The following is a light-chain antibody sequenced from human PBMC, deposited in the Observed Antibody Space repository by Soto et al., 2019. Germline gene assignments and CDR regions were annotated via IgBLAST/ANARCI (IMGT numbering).Light chain of an antibody. Sequence: QPVLTQSPSASASLGASVKLTCTLSSGHSNYAIAWHQQQSEKGPRYLMKLNSDGSHSKGDGIPDRFSGSSSGAERYLTISSLQSEGEADYYCQTWGSGIVVFGGGPKLTVL. J-gene: IGLJ2*01. CDR2: LNSDGSH. CDR3: QTWGSGIVV. CDR1: SGHSNYA. V-gene: IGLV4-69*01.